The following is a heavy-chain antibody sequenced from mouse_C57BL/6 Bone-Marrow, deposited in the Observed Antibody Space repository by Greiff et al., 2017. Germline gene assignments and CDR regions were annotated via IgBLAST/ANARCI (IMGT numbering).Heavy chain of an antibody. CDR1: GYTFPSYW. CDR2: INPNSGST. J-gene: IGHJ2*01. V-gene: IGHV1-64*01. Sequence: VQLQQPGAELVKPGASVKLSCKASGYTFPSYWMHWVKQRPGQGLAWNGMINPNSGSTNYNEKFTSKAPLTVDKSSSHAYMQLSSLTSEDSAVYYCARVTTRFFYFDYWGQGTTLTVSS. CDR3: ARVTTRFFYFDY. D-gene: IGHD2-12*01.